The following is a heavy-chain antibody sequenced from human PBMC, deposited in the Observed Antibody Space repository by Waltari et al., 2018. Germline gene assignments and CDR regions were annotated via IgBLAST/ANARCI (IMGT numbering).Heavy chain of an antibody. D-gene: IGHD5-18*01. CDR1: GGSISSGSYY. Sequence: QVQLQESGPGLVKPSQTLSLTCTVSGGSISSGSYYWSWIRQPAGKGLEWIGRIYTSGSTNYNPSLKSRVTISVDTSKNQFSLKLSSVTAADTAVYYCARGPTADTAMPNWGQGTLVTVSS. V-gene: IGHV4-61*02. CDR2: IYTSGST. CDR3: ARGPTADTAMPN. J-gene: IGHJ4*02.